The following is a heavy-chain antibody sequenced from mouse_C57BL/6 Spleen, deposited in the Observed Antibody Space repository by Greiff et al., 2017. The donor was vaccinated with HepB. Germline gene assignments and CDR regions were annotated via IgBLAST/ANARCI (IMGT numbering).Heavy chain of an antibody. V-gene: IGHV3-6*01. J-gene: IGHJ2*01. CDR1: GYSITSGYY. Sequence: EVQVVESGPGLVKPSQSLSLTCSVTGYSITSGYYWNWIRQFPGNKLEWMGYISYDGSNNYNPSLKNRISITRDTSKNQFFLKLNSVTTEDTATYDCAREDYGSSYGGGSFDYWGQGTTLTVSS. CDR3: AREDYGSSYGGGSFDY. D-gene: IGHD1-1*01. CDR2: ISYDGSN.